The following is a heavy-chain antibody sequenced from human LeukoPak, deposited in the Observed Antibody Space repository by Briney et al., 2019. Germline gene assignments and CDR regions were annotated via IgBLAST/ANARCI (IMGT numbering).Heavy chain of an antibody. Sequence: SETLSLTCTVSGGSIITTDYYWGWIRQSPGEGLEWIGRVYYSGRSYYNPSVGSRVTISVDTSRNQFSVKVNSVTAADTAVYYCARQTTGWVFDDWGQGTLVTVSS. V-gene: IGHV4-39*01. CDR3: ARQTTGWVFDD. CDR2: VYYSGRS. D-gene: IGHD6-19*01. J-gene: IGHJ4*02. CDR1: GGSIITTDYY.